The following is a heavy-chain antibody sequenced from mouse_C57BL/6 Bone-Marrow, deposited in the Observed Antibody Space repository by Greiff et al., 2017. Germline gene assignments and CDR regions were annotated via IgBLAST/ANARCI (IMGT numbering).Heavy chain of an antibody. D-gene: IGHD1-1*01. Sequence: QVQLQQSGPGLVQPSQSLSITCTVSGFSLTSYGVHWVRQSPGKGLEWLGVIWSGGSTDYNAAFISRLSISKDNSKSQVFFKMNSLQADDTAIYYCARNRNYYGIHCYFDVWGTGTTVTVSS. CDR3: ARNRNYYGIHCYFDV. J-gene: IGHJ1*03. CDR2: IWSGGST. CDR1: GFSLTSYG. V-gene: IGHV2-2*01.